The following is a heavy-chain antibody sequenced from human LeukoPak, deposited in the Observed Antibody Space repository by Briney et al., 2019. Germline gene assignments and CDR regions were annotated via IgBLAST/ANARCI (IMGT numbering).Heavy chain of an antibody. CDR3: ARYCSGASCYSGVDY. CDR1: GFSFSSFG. Sequence: PGGSLRLSCAASGFSFSSFGMHWVRQAPGKGLEWVAIIWYDGSNKCYADSVKGRFTISRDNSKNTLYLQMSSLRAEDTAVYYCARYCSGASCYSGVDYWGQGTLVPVSS. J-gene: IGHJ4*02. CDR2: IWYDGSNK. D-gene: IGHD2-15*01. V-gene: IGHV3-33*01.